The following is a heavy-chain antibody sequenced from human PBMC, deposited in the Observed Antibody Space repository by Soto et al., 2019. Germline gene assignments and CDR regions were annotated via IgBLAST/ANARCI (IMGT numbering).Heavy chain of an antibody. Sequence: SETLSLTCAVYGGSFSGYYWSWIRQPPGKGLEWIGEINHSGSTNYNPSLKSRVTISVDTSKNQFSLKLSSVTAADTAVYYCARCGPGIAAAGPTKYYYYHYYMDVWGKGTTVTVSS. J-gene: IGHJ6*03. CDR3: ARCGPGIAAAGPTKYYYYHYYMDV. CDR2: INHSGST. D-gene: IGHD6-13*01. V-gene: IGHV4-34*01. CDR1: GGSFSGYY.